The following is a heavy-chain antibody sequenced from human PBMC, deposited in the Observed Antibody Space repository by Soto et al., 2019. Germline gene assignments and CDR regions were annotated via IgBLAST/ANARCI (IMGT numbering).Heavy chain of an antibody. D-gene: IGHD6-13*01. Sequence: GGSLRLSCAASGFTFSSYGMHWVRQAPGKGLEWVAVISYDGSNKYYADSVKGRFTISRDNSKNTLYLQMNSLRAEDTAVYYCAKDREATYYPGSSPFGVDYWGQGTLVTVSS. V-gene: IGHV3-30*18. CDR2: ISYDGSNK. CDR3: AKDREATYYPGSSPFGVDY. J-gene: IGHJ4*02. CDR1: GFTFSSYG.